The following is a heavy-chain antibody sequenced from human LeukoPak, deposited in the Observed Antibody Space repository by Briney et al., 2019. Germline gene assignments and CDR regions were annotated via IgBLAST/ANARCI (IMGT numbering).Heavy chain of an antibody. V-gene: IGHV3-21*01. D-gene: IGHD6-19*01. CDR2: ISSSSSYI. Sequence: GGSLRLSCAASGFTFSSYSMNWVRQALGKGLEWVSSISSSSSYIYYADSVKGRFTISRDNAKNSLYLQMNSLRAEDTAVYYCARDGAVAGIDNAFDIWGQGTMVTVSS. J-gene: IGHJ3*02. CDR1: GFTFSSYS. CDR3: ARDGAVAGIDNAFDI.